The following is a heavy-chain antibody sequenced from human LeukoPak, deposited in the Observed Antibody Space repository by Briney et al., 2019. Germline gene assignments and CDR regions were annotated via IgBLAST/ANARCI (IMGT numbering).Heavy chain of an antibody. Sequence: GGSLRLSCAASGFTFDDYAMHWVRKGPGKALEWVSGISWNSGSIGYADSVKGRFTISRDNAKNSLYLQMNSLRAEDTAVYYCARRVIVVGLDYWGQGTLVTVSS. CDR3: ARRVIVVGLDY. CDR2: ISWNSGSI. J-gene: IGHJ4*02. D-gene: IGHD3-22*01. CDR1: GFTFDDYA. V-gene: IGHV3-9*01.